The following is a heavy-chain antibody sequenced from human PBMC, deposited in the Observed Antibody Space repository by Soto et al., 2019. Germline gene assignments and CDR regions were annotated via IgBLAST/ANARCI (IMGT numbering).Heavy chain of an antibody. V-gene: IGHV3-30-3*01. Sequence: QVQLVESGGGVVQPGRSLRLSCAASGFTFSRFSMHWVRQAPGKGLAWVAVISYDGNNKHLAESVKGRFSISRDDSKNTVYLEMNNLRGDDSAVDYCARDHGMFLSYYYYGMDVWGQGTTVTVSS. J-gene: IGHJ6*02. CDR1: GFTFSRFS. D-gene: IGHD3-10*02. CDR2: ISYDGNNK. CDR3: ARDHGMFLSYYYYGMDV.